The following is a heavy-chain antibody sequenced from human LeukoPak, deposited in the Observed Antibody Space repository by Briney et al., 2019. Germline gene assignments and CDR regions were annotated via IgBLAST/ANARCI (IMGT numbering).Heavy chain of an antibody. V-gene: IGHV3-11*05. CDR3: AKDYVWGSYRHQYFDY. CDR2: ISSSSSYT. J-gene: IGHJ4*02. Sequence: GGSLRLSCAASGFTFSDYYMSWIRQAPGKGLEWVSYISSSSSYTNYADSVKGRFTISRDNAKNSLYLQMNSLRAEDTAVYYCAKDYVWGSYRHQYFDYWGQGTLVTVSS. D-gene: IGHD3-16*02. CDR1: GFTFSDYY.